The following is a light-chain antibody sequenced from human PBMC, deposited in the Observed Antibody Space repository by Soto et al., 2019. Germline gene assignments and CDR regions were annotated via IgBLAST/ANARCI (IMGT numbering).Light chain of an antibody. V-gene: IGKV1-39*01. CDR2: GAS. CDR1: QSVSNY. Sequence: DIQKTQSPSSLSASVGDRVTITCRASQSVSNYLNWYQQKPGTAPKLLIYGASTLQSGVPSRFSGSGSGTSFTLTISSLQPEDFAIYYCQQSYNTPRTFGQGTKVETK. J-gene: IGKJ2*01. CDR3: QQSYNTPRT.